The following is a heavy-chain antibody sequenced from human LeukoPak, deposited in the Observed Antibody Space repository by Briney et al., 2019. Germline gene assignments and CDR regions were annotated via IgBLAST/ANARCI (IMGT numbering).Heavy chain of an antibody. J-gene: IGHJ4*02. V-gene: IGHV3-11*04. D-gene: IGHD3-22*01. Sequence: PGGSLRLSCAASGFTFSNYAMSWVRQAPGKGLEWVSYISSSGSTIYYADSVKGRFTISRDNAKNSLYLQMNSLRAEDTAVYYCARDHLYYYDSSGHFDYWGQGTLVTVSS. CDR2: ISSSGSTI. CDR3: ARDHLYYYDSSGHFDY. CDR1: GFTFSNYA.